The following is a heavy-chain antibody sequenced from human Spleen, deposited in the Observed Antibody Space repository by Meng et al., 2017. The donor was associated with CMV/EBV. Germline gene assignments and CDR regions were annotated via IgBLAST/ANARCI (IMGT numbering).Heavy chain of an antibody. CDR2: ISSSSSYI. Sequence: GGSLRLSCAASGFTFSNYNMGWVRQAPGKGLEWVSSISSSSSYIYYADSVKGRFTISRDNAKNSLYLQMNSLRAEDTAVYYCAKDIAMFRGLTITSLIDYWGQGTLVTVSS. CDR3: AKDIAMFRGLTITSLIDY. D-gene: IGHD3-10*01. CDR1: GFTFSNYN. J-gene: IGHJ4*02. V-gene: IGHV3-21*01.